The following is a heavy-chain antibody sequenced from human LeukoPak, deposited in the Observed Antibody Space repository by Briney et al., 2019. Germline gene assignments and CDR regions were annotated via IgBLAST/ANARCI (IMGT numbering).Heavy chain of an antibody. Sequence: GGSLRLSCAASGFTFSSYAMSWVRQAPGKGLEWASAISGSGGSTYYADSVKGRFTISRDNSENTLDLQMNSLRAEDTAVYYCAAKGNGYTGIYVFAQWGQGTLVTVSP. J-gene: IGHJ4*02. CDR1: GFTFSSYA. CDR2: ISGSGGST. V-gene: IGHV3-23*01. CDR3: AAKGNGYTGIYVFAQ. D-gene: IGHD1-26*01.